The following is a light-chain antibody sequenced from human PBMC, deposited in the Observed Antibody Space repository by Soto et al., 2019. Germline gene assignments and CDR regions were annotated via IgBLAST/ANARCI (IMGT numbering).Light chain of an antibody. CDR2: SNN. V-gene: IGLV1-44*01. CDR3: AAWDGSLNGWV. J-gene: IGLJ3*02. CDR1: SSNVGSDI. Sequence: QSVLTQPPSASGTPGRRVTISCSGSSSNVGSDIVNWYQQLPGTAPKLLIYSNNQRPSGVPDRFSGSKSGTSASLAISGLQSDDEADYYCAAWDGSLNGWVFGGGTKLTVL.